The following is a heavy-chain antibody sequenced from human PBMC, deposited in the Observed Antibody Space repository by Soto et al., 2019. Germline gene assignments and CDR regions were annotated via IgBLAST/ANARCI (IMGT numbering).Heavy chain of an antibody. D-gene: IGHD5-18*01. CDR1: GFTFSSYA. CDR2: ISGSGGST. V-gene: IGHV3-23*01. CDR3: AKSKGYSYGPHPFDY. J-gene: IGHJ4*02. Sequence: GGSLRLSCAASGFTFSSYAMSWVRQAPGKGLGWVSAISGSGGSTYYADSVKGRFTISRDNSKNTLYLQMNSLRAEDTAVYYCAKSKGYSYGPHPFDYWGQGTLVTVSS.